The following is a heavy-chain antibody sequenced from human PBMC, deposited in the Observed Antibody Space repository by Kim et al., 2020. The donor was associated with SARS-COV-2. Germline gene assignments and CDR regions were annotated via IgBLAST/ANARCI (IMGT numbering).Heavy chain of an antibody. Sequence: GGSLRLSCAASGFTFSNAWMSWVRQAPGKGLEWVGHIKSKTDGGTTDYAAPVKGRFTISRDDSKNTLYLQMNSLKTEDTAVYYCTTGSSSGWSDAFDIWGQGTMVTVSS. J-gene: IGHJ3*02. CDR3: TTGSSSGWSDAFDI. D-gene: IGHD6-19*01. CDR1: GFTFSNAW. CDR2: IKSKTDGGTT. V-gene: IGHV3-15*01.